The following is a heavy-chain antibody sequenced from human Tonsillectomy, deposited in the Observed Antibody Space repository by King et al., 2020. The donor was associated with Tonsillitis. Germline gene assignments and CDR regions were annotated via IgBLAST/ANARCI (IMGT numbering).Heavy chain of an antibody. CDR3: AKDLVSVLVITRAFDY. J-gene: IGHJ4*02. CDR2: IRYDGSNK. D-gene: IGHD3-22*01. V-gene: IGHV3-30*02. Sequence: QVQLQESGGGVVQPGGSLRLSCAASGFTFSNYGMHWVRQAPGKGLEWVAFIRYDGSNKYYADSVKGRFTISRDNSKNTLYLQMNSLRAEDTAVYYCAKDLVSVLVITRAFDYWGQGTLVTVSS. CDR1: GFTFSNYG.